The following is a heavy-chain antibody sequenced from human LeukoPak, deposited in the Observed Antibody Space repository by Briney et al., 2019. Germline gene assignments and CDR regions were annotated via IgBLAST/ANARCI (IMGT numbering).Heavy chain of an antibody. CDR2: IPDDGSKT. Sequence: GGSLRLSCAASGFSFSSYAMHWVRQAPGKGLEWVAAIPDDGSKTYYADSVKGRFTISRDNSKNTLYLQMNSLRTEDTAVYYCANERGYNYGYSFDYWGQGTLVTVSS. J-gene: IGHJ4*02. CDR1: GFSFSSYA. D-gene: IGHD5-18*01. V-gene: IGHV3-30-3*02. CDR3: ANERGYNYGYSFDY.